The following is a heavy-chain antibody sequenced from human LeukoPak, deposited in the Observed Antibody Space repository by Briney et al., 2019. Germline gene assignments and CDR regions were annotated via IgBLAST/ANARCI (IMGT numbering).Heavy chain of an antibody. CDR1: GFTFSSYA. CDR2: ISGSGVST. D-gene: IGHD2/OR15-2a*01. V-gene: IGHV3-23*01. J-gene: IGHJ3*02. CDR3: AKVGGRGKYFDAFDI. Sequence: GGSLRLSCAASGFTFSSYAMSWVRHAPGKGLEWVSSISGSGVSTYYADSVKGRFTISRDNSKNTLYLQMNSLRAEDTAVYYCAKVGGRGKYFDAFDIWGQGTMLTVSS.